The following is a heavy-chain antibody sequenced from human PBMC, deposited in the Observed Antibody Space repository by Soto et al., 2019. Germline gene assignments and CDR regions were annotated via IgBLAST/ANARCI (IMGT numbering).Heavy chain of an antibody. CDR2: INPSGGST. Sequence: ASVKVSCKASGYTFTSYYMHWVRQAPGQGLEWMGIINPSGGSTSYAQKFQGRVTMTRDTSTSTVYMELSSLRSEDTAVYYCARAQRTGYGRYHYYYGMDVWGQGTTVTVSS. D-gene: IGHD3-9*01. V-gene: IGHV1-46*03. J-gene: IGHJ6*02. CDR3: ARAQRTGYGRYHYYYGMDV. CDR1: GYTFTSYY.